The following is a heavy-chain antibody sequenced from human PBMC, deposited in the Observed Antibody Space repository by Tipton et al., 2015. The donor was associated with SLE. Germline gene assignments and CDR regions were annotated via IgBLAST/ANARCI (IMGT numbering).Heavy chain of an antibody. V-gene: IGHV4-34*01. CDR1: GGSFSGYY. CDR3: ARGQRITLIAPAFDI. CDR2: INHSGST. Sequence: TLSLTCDVYGGSFSGYYWSWIRQPPGKGLEWIGEINHSGSTNYNPSLKSRVTISVDTSKNQFSLKLSSVTAADTAVYYWARGQRITLIAPAFDIWGQGTMVTVSS. J-gene: IGHJ3*02. D-gene: IGHD3-22*01.